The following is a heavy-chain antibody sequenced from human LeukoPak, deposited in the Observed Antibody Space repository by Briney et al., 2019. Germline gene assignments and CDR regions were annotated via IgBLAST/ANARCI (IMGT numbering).Heavy chain of an antibody. CDR2: IISTSYI. J-gene: IGHJ4*02. CDR3: ATGNYGPGMDY. Sequence: GGSLRLSCAASGFTFSSQTMNWVRQAPGKGLEWVSSIISTSYIYYTDSVKGRFTLSRDNAKNSLYLQMNSLRAEDTAVYYCATGNYGPGMDYWGQGTLVTVSS. D-gene: IGHD1-7*01. V-gene: IGHV3-21*01. CDR1: GFTFSSQT.